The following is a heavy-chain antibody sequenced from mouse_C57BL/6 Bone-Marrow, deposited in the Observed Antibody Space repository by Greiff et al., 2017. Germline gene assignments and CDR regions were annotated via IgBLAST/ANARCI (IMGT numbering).Heavy chain of an antibody. CDR2: IYPGSGNT. D-gene: IGHD2-3*01. V-gene: IGHV1-76*01. J-gene: IGHJ4*01. CDR1: GYTFTDYY. Sequence: QVHVKQSGAELVRPGASVKLSCKASGYTFTDYYINWVKQRPGQGLEWIARIYPGSGNTYYNEKFKGKATLTAEKSSSTAYMQLSSLTSEDSAVYFCASLYDGYHYAMDYWGQGTSVTVSS. CDR3: ASLYDGYHYAMDY.